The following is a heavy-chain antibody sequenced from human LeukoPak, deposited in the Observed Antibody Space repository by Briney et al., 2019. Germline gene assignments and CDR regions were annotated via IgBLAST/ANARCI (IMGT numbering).Heavy chain of an antibody. V-gene: IGHV4-30-2*01. CDR3: ARGDFAGYSGPLGS. CDR1: GGSISSGGYS. D-gene: IGHD5-12*01. CDR2: IYHSGST. J-gene: IGHJ4*02. Sequence: PSETLSLTCAVSGGSISSGGYSWSWIRQPPGKGLEWIVYIYHSGSTYYNPSLKSRVTISVDRSKNQFSLKLSSVTAADTAVYYCARGDFAGYSGPLGSWGQGTLVTVSS.